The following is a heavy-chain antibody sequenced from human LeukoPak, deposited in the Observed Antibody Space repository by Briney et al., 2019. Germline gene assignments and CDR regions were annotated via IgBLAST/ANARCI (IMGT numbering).Heavy chain of an antibody. D-gene: IGHD6-19*01. CDR3: ARVDGRAVAGPLGLDY. CDR2: IYHTGST. CDR1: GGSNSSSNW. J-gene: IGHJ4*02. V-gene: IGHV4-4*02. Sequence: PSETLSPTCAVSGGSNSSSNWWSWVRQPPGKGLEWIGEIYHTGSTNSNPSLKSRVTISVDKSKNQFSLKLSSVTAADTAVYYCARVDGRAVAGPLGLDYWGQGTLATVSS.